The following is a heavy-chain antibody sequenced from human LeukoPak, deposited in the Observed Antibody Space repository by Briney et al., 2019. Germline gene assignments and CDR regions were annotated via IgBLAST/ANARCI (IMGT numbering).Heavy chain of an antibody. CDR3: ARIRDSSGHYLGAFDI. CDR2: IYSSGST. J-gene: IGHJ3*02. D-gene: IGHD3-22*01. V-gene: IGHV4-4*07. CDR1: GGSISSYY. Sequence: SETLSLTCTVSGGSISSYYWSWIRQPAGKGLEWIGRIYSSGSTNYNPSLKGRVTMSVDTSKNQFSLKLSSVTAADTAVYYCARIRDSSGHYLGAFDIWGQGTMVTVSS.